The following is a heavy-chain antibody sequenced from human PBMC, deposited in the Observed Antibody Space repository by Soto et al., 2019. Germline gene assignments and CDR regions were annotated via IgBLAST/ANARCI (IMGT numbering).Heavy chain of an antibody. V-gene: IGHV1-18*01. J-gene: IGHJ1*01. CDR1: GYTFTSYG. D-gene: IGHD3-22*01. CDR3: ARDSAYYYDSSAAGNFQH. Sequence: ASVKVSCKASGYTFTSYGITWVRQAPGQGLEWMGWINAYNGNTNYGQKLQGRVTMTTATSTSTVYMELRSLRSDDTAVYYCARDSAYYYDSSAAGNFQHWGQGTLVTVSS. CDR2: INAYNGNT.